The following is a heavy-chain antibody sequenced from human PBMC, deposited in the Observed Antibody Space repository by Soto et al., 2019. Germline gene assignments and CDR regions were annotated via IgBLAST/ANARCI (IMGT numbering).Heavy chain of an antibody. V-gene: IGHV5-51*01. CDR1: GYTFTSFW. J-gene: IGHJ6*02. CDR2: IYPGDSDT. Sequence: PGESLKISCKGSGYTFTSFWIGWVRQMPGKGLVWMWIIYPGDSDTRYSPSFQGQVTISADKSISTAYLQWSSLKASDTAIYYCARPSAPAARKGSYYYGMDVWGQGTTVTV. D-gene: IGHD2-2*01. CDR3: ARPSAPAARKGSYYYGMDV.